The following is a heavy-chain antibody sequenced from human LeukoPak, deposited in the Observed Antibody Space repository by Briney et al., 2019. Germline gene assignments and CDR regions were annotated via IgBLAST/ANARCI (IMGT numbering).Heavy chain of an antibody. J-gene: IGHJ4*02. CDR3: ARVAYYDYVWGPEGFDY. V-gene: IGHV4-34*01. D-gene: IGHD3-16*01. CDR1: GGSFSGYY. CDR2: INHSGST. Sequence: SETLSLTCAVYGGSFSGYYWSWIRQPPGKGLEWSGEINHSGSTNYNPSLKSRVTLSVDTSKNQFSLKLSSVTAADTAVYYCARVAYYDYVWGPEGFDYWGQGTLVTVSS.